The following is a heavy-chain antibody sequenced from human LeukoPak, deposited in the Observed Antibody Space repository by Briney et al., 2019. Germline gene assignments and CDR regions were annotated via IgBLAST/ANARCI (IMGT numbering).Heavy chain of an antibody. V-gene: IGHV3-53*01. CDR1: GFTVSNNY. J-gene: IGHJ6*02. D-gene: IGHD3-3*01. CDR2: IYSGGKI. Sequence: SGGSLRLSCVASGFTVSNNYMKWVRQAPGKGLEWVSLIYSGGKIHYADSVKGRFTISRDNSKNTLYLQMNSLRAEDTAVYYCARGPLLRWGLGGRGMDVWGQGTTATVSS. CDR3: ARGPLLRWGLGGRGMDV.